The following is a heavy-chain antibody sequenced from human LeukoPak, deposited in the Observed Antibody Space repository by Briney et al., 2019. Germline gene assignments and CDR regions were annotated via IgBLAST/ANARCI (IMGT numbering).Heavy chain of an antibody. J-gene: IGHJ4*02. V-gene: IGHV3-33*01. Sequence: GRSLRLSCAASGFTFSDYTIHWVRQAPGKGLEWVAVIWYDGSNKYYADSVKGRFTISRDNSKNTLYLQMNSLRAEDTAMYYCATNSGSPRGYWGQGTQVTVSS. D-gene: IGHD1-26*01. CDR1: GFTFSDYT. CDR3: ATNSGSPRGY. CDR2: IWYDGSNK.